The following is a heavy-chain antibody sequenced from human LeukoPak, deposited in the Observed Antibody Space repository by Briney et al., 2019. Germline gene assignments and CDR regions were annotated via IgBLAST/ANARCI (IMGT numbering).Heavy chain of an antibody. CDR3: ASQVQTTWDYYYYYMDV. J-gene: IGHJ6*03. D-gene: IGHD1-14*01. CDR1: GGSISSGSYY. V-gene: IGHV4-61*02. Sequence: SETLSLTCTVSGGSISSGSYYWSWIRQPAGKGLEWIGRIYTSGSTNYNPSLKSRVTISVDTSKNQFSLKLSSVTAADTAVYYCASQVQTTWDYYYYYMDVWGKGTTVTVSS. CDR2: IYTSGST.